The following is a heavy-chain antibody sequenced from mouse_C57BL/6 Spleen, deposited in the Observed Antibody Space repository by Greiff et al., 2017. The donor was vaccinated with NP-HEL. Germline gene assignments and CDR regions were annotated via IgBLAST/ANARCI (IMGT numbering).Heavy chain of an antibody. Sequence: QVQLQQSGAELVRPGTSVKVSCKASGYAFTNYLIEWVKQRPGQGLEWIGVINPGSGGTNYNEKFKGKATLTADKSSSTAYMQLSSLTSEDSAVYFCARSYYGSSYGGFAYWGQGTLVTVSA. CDR2: INPGSGGT. V-gene: IGHV1-54*01. D-gene: IGHD1-1*01. J-gene: IGHJ3*01. CDR1: GYAFTNYL. CDR3: ARSYYGSSYGGFAY.